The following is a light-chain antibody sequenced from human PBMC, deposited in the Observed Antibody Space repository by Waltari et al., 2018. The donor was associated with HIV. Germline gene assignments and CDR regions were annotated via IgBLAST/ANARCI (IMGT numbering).Light chain of an antibody. Sequence: QSALTQPASVSGSPGPSITISCTGTSSDVGGSNSVSWYQQHPGKAPKLMIYDVSNRPSGVSNRFSGSKSGNTASLTISGLQAEDEADYYCSSYTSSSTSYVFGTGTKVTVL. CDR1: SSDVGGSNS. CDR3: SSYTSSSTSYV. V-gene: IGLV2-14*03. J-gene: IGLJ1*01. CDR2: DVS.